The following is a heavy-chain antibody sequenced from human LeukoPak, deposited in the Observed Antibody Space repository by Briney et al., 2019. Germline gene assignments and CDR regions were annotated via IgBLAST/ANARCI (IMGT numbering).Heavy chain of an antibody. CDR1: GGSISSGGYS. J-gene: IGHJ4*02. D-gene: IGHD2-2*01. Sequence: SQTLSLTCAVSGGSISSGGYSWSWIRQPPGKGLEWIRYIYHSGSTYYNPSLKSRVTISVDRSKNQFSLKLSSVTAADTAVYYCARIYCSSTSCYYFDYWGQGTLVTVSS. CDR3: ARIYCSSTSCYYFDY. V-gene: IGHV4-30-2*01. CDR2: IYHSGST.